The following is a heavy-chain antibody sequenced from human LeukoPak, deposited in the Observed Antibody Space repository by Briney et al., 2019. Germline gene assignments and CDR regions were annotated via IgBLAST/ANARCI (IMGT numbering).Heavy chain of an antibody. CDR1: GFTFSTYG. J-gene: IGHJ4*02. CDR2: VWYDGSNI. CDR3: ARGGYSGTCYFDY. D-gene: IGHD1-26*01. Sequence: GRSLRLSCAASGFTFSTYGMHWVRQAPGKGLEWVAVVWYDGSNIHYVDSVKGRFTISRDNSKSTLYLQMNSLTAEDTAVYYCARGGYSGTCYFDYWGQGALVTVSS. V-gene: IGHV3-33*01.